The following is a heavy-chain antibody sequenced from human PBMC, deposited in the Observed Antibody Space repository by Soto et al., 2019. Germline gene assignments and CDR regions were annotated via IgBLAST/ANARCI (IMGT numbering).Heavy chain of an antibody. D-gene: IGHD6-6*01. CDR1: GFTFSSYA. J-gene: IGHJ4*02. Sequence: GGSLRLSCAASGFTFSSYAMSWVRQSPGKGLEWVPAIPGSGGSTYYAGSVKGRFTISRDNSKNTLYLQVNSLRVEDTAVYYCAKIGTSSSVSLPLVLLDYWGQGAQVTVSS. V-gene: IGHV3-23*01. CDR3: AKIGTSSSVSLPLVLLDY. CDR2: IPGSGGST.